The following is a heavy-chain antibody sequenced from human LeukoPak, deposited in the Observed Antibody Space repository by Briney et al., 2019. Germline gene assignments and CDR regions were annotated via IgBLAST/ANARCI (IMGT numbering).Heavy chain of an antibody. CDR2: IRYDGSNK. J-gene: IGHJ4*02. D-gene: IGHD3-22*01. CDR3: AKPSRDFDSSGYSHFDY. CDR1: GFTFSSYS. Sequence: GGSLRLSCAASGFTFSSYSTNWVRQAPGKGLEWAAFIRYDGSNKYYADSVKGRFTISRDNSKNTLYLQMHSLRAEDTAIYYCAKPSRDFDSSGYSHFDYWGQGTLVTVSS. V-gene: IGHV3-30*02.